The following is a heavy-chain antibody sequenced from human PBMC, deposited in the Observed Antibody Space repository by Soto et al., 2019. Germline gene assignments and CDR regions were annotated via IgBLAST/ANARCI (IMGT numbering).Heavy chain of an antibody. CDR3: ARWVTTTSYFDY. D-gene: IGHD3-22*01. V-gene: IGHV4-39*01. CDR2: IYYSGST. J-gene: IGHJ4*02. Sequence: QLQLQESGPGLVKPSETLSLTCTVSGDSISSNIYYWGWIRQPPGKGLEWIGSIYYSGSTYYNPSVKSRVTISVDTSKNQFSLKLSSVTAADTAVYYCARWVTTTSYFDYWGQGALVTVSS. CDR1: GDSISSNIYY.